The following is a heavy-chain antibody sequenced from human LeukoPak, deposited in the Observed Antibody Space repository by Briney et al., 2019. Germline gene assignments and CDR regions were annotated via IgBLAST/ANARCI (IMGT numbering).Heavy chain of an antibody. J-gene: IGHJ4*02. CDR2: IWYDGSNK. Sequence: GRPLRLSCAASGFTFSSYGMHWVRHAPGKGLEWVAVIWYDGSNKYYADSVKGRFTISRDNSKNTLYLQMNSLRAEDTAVYYCARDQPALGIDYWGQGTLVTVSS. CDR3: ARDQPALGIDY. CDR1: GFTFSSYG. V-gene: IGHV3-33*01. D-gene: IGHD2-2*01.